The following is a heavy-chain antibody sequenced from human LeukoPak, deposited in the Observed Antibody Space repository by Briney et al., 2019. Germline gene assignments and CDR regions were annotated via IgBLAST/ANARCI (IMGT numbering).Heavy chain of an antibody. CDR1: GLTVSSNY. J-gene: IGHJ4*02. CDR2: IYSGGST. Sequence: GGSLRLSCAASGLTVSSNYMSWVRQAPGKGLEWVSVIYSGGSTYYADSVKGRFTISRDNSKNTLYLQMNSLRAEDTAVYYCASSDYYGSGSYDYWGQGTLVTVSS. V-gene: IGHV3-66*01. D-gene: IGHD3-10*01. CDR3: ASSDYYGSGSYDY.